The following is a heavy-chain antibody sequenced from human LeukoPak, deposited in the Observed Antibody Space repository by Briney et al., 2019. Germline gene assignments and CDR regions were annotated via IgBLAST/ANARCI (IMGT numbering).Heavy chain of an antibody. CDR3: ARASGTYFVAY. J-gene: IGHJ4*02. CDR1: GFTFSSYW. Sequence: GGSLRLSCAASGFTFSSYWMHWVRQAPGKGLVWVSRINSDGSSTSYADSVKGRFTISRDNAKNTLYLQMNSLRAEDTAVYYCARASGTYFVAYWGQGTLVTVSS. D-gene: IGHD1-1*01. V-gene: IGHV3-74*01. CDR2: INSDGSST.